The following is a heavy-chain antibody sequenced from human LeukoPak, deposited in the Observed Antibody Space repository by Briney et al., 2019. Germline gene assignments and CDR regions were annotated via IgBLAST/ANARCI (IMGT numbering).Heavy chain of an antibody. V-gene: IGHV1-8*01. Sequence: ASVKVSCKASGYTFTSYDINWVRQATGQGLEWIGWMNPNSGNTGYEQRFQGRVTMTRNTYISTAYMELSSLRSEDTAVYYCARGREQQLSRRAFDIWGQGTMVTVSS. CDR2: MNPNSGNT. J-gene: IGHJ3*02. CDR1: GYTFTSYD. CDR3: ARGREQQLSRRAFDI. D-gene: IGHD6-13*01.